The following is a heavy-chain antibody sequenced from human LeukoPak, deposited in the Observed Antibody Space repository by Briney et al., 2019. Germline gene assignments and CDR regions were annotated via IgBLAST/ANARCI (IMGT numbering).Heavy chain of an antibody. V-gene: IGHV3-23*01. Sequence: GGSLRLSCAASGFTFSSYAMSWVRQAPGKGLEWVSAIIGIVGSTYYADSVKGRFTISRDNSKNTLYLQMNSLRAEDTAVYYCAKSVYVFGDFWSGYYYYFDYWGQGTLVTVSS. D-gene: IGHD3-3*01. J-gene: IGHJ4*02. CDR3: AKSVYVFGDFWSGYYYYFDY. CDR2: IIGIVGST. CDR1: GFTFSSYA.